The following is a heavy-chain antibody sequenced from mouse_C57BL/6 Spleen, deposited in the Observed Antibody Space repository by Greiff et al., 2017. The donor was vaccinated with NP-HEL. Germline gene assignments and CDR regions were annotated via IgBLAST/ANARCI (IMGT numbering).Heavy chain of an antibody. Sequence: VQLQQPGAELVKPGASVKLSCKASGYTFTSYWMQWVKQRPGQGLEWIGEIDPSDSYTNYNQKFKGKATLTVDTSSSTAYMQLSSLTSEDSAVYYCARRSSYAMDYWGQGTSVTVSS. CDR3: ARRSSYAMDY. J-gene: IGHJ4*01. CDR1: GYTFTSYW. CDR2: IDPSDSYT. V-gene: IGHV1-50*01.